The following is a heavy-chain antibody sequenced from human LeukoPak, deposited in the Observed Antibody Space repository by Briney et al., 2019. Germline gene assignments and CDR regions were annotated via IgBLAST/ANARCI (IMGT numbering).Heavy chain of an antibody. CDR3: ARGLKHHPSRRSNNYSMDV. V-gene: IGHV1-8*01. J-gene: IGHJ6*03. D-gene: IGHD4-17*01. Sequence: GASVKVSCKASGYTFTSYDINWVRQATGQGLEWMGWMNPNSGNTGYAQKFQGRVTMTRNTSISTAYMELSSLRSEDTAVYYCARGLKHHPSRRSNNYSMDVWGKGTPVTVPS. CDR2: MNPNSGNT. CDR1: GYTFTSYD.